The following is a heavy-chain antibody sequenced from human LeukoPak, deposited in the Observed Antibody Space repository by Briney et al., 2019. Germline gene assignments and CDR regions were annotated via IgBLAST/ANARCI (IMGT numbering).Heavy chain of an antibody. D-gene: IGHD3-22*01. CDR3: ARSPSSSGYLNYFDY. Sequence: GGSLRLSCVASGFTVSSNCMIWVRQAPGKGLEWVSVIYSGGSTYYADSVKGTFTMSRDNSKNTLYLQMNSLGAEDTAVYYCARSPSSSGYLNYFDYWGQGTLVTVSS. CDR1: GFTVSSNC. V-gene: IGHV3-66*01. CDR2: IYSGGST. J-gene: IGHJ4*02.